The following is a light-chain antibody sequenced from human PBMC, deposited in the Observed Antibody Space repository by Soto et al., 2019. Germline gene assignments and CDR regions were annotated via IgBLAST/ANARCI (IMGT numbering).Light chain of an antibody. Sequence: EIVMTQSPDTLSVSPGERATLTCRAGQGVTTNFAWYQQKSGHSPRLLIYDVSIRATGVPARFSATGSETDFTLTISGLQSGDSAVYFCQQYNNWPFSFGQGTRLEIK. CDR1: QGVTTN. CDR3: QQYNNWPFS. V-gene: IGKV3-15*01. CDR2: DVS. J-gene: IGKJ5*01.